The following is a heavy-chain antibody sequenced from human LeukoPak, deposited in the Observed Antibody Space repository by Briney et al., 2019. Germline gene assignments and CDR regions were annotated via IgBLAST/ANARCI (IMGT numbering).Heavy chain of an antibody. V-gene: IGHV4-28*05. CDR2: IYYSGGI. CDR3: ARKTTTGPTKAAFDI. CDR1: GYSISTSNY. Sequence: SETLSLTCAVSGYSISTSNYWAWIRQPPGKGLEWIGHIYYSGGIYYNLSLKSRVTMSVDASKNQFSLKLSSVTAVDTAVYYCARKTTTGPTKAAFDIWGQGTMLTAPS. J-gene: IGHJ3*02. D-gene: IGHD4-17*01.